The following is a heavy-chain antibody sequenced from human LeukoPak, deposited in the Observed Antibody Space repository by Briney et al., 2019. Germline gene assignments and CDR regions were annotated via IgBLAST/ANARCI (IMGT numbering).Heavy chain of an antibody. D-gene: IGHD2-2*01. J-gene: IGHJ4*02. V-gene: IGHV4-34*01. CDR3: ARGPRPRYCSSTSCFVPPFDY. Sequence: SETLSLTCAVYGGPFSGYYWSWIRQPPGKGLEWIGEINHSGSTNYNPSLKSRVTISVDTSKNQFSLKLSSVTAADTAVYYCARGPRPRYCSSTSCFVPPFDYWGQGTLVTVSS. CDR1: GGPFSGYY. CDR2: INHSGST.